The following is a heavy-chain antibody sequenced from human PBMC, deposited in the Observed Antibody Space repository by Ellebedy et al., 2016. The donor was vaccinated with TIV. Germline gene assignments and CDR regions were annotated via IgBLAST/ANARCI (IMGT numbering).Heavy chain of an antibody. CDR1: GFTFSRYD. J-gene: IGHJ6*02. CDR3: AKARGSSVIDYNYYGMDV. V-gene: IGHV3-23*01. Sequence: GESLKISXVVSGFTFSRYDMSWVRRAPGKGLEWVSAISARGSAFYADSVKGRFIDSRDNSKNTLYLQMNSLRAEDTAVYYCAKARGSSVIDYNYYGMDVWGQGTTVTVSS. D-gene: IGHD2-21*01. CDR2: ISARGSA.